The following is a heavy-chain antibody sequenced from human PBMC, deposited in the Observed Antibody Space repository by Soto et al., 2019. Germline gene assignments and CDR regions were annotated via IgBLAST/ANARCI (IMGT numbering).Heavy chain of an antibody. V-gene: IGHV4-31*03. CDR3: ARYYYDSSGSQYYFDY. J-gene: IGHJ4*02. Sequence: SETLSLTCTVSGGSISSGGYYWSWIRRHPGKGLEWIGYIYYSGSTYYNPSLKSRVTISVDTSKNQFSLKLSSVTAADTAVYYCARYYYDSSGSQYYFDYWGQGTLVTVSS. CDR1: GGSISSGGYY. CDR2: IYYSGST. D-gene: IGHD3-22*01.